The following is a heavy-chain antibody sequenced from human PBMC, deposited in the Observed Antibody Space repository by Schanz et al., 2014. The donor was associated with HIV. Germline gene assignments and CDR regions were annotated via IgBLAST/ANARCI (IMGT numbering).Heavy chain of an antibody. J-gene: IGHJ6*02. CDR2: INTSGGGT. CDR1: GGTFSSHA. CDR3: ARERMATGGLDV. D-gene: IGHD2-15*01. V-gene: IGHV1-46*01. Sequence: QVKLVQSGAEVKKPGSSVKVSCKASGGTFSSHAISWVRQAPGQGLEWLGVINTSGGGTSDALQGRVAFTRDTSTTTVYMDLRNLRFADSGVYYCARERMATGGLDVWGQGTTVTVSS.